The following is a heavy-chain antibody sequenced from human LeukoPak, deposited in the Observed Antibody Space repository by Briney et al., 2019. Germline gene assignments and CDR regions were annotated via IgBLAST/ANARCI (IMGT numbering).Heavy chain of an antibody. D-gene: IGHD6-13*01. Sequence: ASVKVSCKASGYTFTSYSIHWVRQAPGQGLEWMGIINPSGGNTEYAQKIQGRVSMTRDTSTSTVYMELSSLRSEDTAVYYCARDLGPYSSSWSTDYWGQGTLVTVSS. V-gene: IGHV1-46*01. J-gene: IGHJ4*02. CDR2: INPSGGNT. CDR3: ARDLGPYSSSWSTDY. CDR1: GYTFTSYS.